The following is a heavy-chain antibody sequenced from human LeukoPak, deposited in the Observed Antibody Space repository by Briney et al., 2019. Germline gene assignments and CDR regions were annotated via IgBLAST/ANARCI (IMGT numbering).Heavy chain of an antibody. Sequence: SVKVSCKASGGTFSSYAISWVRQAPGQGLEWMGRIIPILGIANYAQKFQGRVTITADKSTSTAYMELSSLRSEDTAVYCCARGLGYCSSTSCHYYYYYGMDVWGQGTTVTVSS. V-gene: IGHV1-69*04. J-gene: IGHJ6*02. CDR1: GGTFSSYA. CDR2: IIPILGIA. CDR3: ARGLGYCSSTSCHYYYYYGMDV. D-gene: IGHD2-2*01.